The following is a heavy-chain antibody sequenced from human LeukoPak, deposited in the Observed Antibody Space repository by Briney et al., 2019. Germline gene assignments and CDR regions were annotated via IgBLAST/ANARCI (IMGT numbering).Heavy chain of an antibody. V-gene: IGHV3-73*01. CDR2: IRSKANSYAT. D-gene: IGHD3-3*01. CDR1: GFTFSGSA. J-gene: IGHJ4*02. CDR3: AKAIFGVVITPYYFDY. Sequence: GGSLRLSCAASGFTFSGSAMHWVRQASGKGLEWVGRIRSKANSYATAYAASVKGRFTISRDNSKNTLYLQMNSLRAEDTAVYYCAKAIFGVVITPYYFDYWGQGTLVTVSS.